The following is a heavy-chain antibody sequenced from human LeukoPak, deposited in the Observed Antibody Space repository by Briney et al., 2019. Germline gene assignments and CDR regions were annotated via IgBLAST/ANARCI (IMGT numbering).Heavy chain of an antibody. Sequence: GGSLRLSCAASGFTFSSYSMNWVRQAPGKGLEWVSSISSSSSYIYYADSVKGRFTTSRDNAKNSLYLQMNSLRAEDTAVYYCARDPPTTGTFDYWGQGTLVTVSS. V-gene: IGHV3-21*01. D-gene: IGHD1-1*01. CDR2: ISSSSSYI. CDR3: ARDPPTTGTFDY. CDR1: GFTFSSYS. J-gene: IGHJ4*02.